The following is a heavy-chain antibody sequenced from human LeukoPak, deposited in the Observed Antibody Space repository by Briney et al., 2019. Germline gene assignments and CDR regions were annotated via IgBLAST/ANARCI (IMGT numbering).Heavy chain of an antibody. D-gene: IGHD2-2*01. CDR1: GGSFSGYY. CDR3: ARVVVVPAVNIDY. Sequence: SETLSLTCAVYGGSFSGYYWSWIRQPPGKGLEWIGEINHSGSTNYNPSLKSRVTISVDTSKNQFSLKLSSVTAADTAVYYCARVVVVPAVNIDYWGQGTLVTVSS. V-gene: IGHV4-34*01. CDR2: INHSGST. J-gene: IGHJ4*02.